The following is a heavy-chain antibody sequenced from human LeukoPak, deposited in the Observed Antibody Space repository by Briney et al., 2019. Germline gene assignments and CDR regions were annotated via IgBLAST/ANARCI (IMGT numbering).Heavy chain of an antibody. V-gene: IGHV4-30-4*01. Sequence: PSETLSLTCTVSGGSISSGGFYWSWIRQPPGKVLEWIGYIYHSGTSYYNPSLKSRTSISSDKSKNHFSLTLNSVTAADTALYFCAGYSSQSGSFSFDYWGQGAMVTVSS. J-gene: IGHJ4*02. CDR1: GGSISSGGFY. CDR2: IYHSGTS. D-gene: IGHD1-26*01. CDR3: AGYSSQSGSFSFDY.